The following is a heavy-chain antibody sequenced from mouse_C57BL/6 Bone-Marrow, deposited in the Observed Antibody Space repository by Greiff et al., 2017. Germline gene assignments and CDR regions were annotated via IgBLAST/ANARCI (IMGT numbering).Heavy chain of an antibody. D-gene: IGHD2-3*01. CDR2: IWSGGST. CDR3: ASPYDGRYFDV. J-gene: IGHJ1*03. CDR1: GFSLTSYG. V-gene: IGHV2-2*01. Sequence: VQLQQSGPGLVQPSQSLSITCTVSGFSLTSYGVHWVRQSPGKGLEWLGVIWSGGSTDYNAAFISRLSISKDNSKSQVFFKMNSLQADDTAIYYCASPYDGRYFDVWGTGTTVTVSS.